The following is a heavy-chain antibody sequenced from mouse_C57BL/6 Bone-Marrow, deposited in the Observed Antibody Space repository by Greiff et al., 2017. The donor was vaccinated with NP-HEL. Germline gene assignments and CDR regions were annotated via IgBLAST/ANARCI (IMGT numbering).Heavy chain of an antibody. CDR3: ALYGRAMDY. V-gene: IGHV1-55*01. CDR1: GYTFTSYW. CDR2: IYPGSGST. J-gene: IGHJ4*01. D-gene: IGHD1-1*02. Sequence: QVQLQQSGAELVKPGASVKMSCKASGYTFTSYWITWVTQRPGHGLEWIGDIYPGSGSTNYNEKFKSKATLTVDTSSSTAYMQLSSLTSEDSAVYYCALYGRAMDYWGQGTSVTVSS.